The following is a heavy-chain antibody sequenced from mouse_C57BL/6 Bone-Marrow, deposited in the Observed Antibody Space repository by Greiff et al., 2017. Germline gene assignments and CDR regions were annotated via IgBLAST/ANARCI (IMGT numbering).Heavy chain of an antibody. CDR3: ARYWGAMYY. CDR1: GFTFTDYY. CDR2: IRNKANGYTT. Sequence: EVQGVESGGGLVQPGGSLSLSCAASGFTFTDYYMSWVRQPPGKALEWLGFIRNKANGYTTEYSASVKGRVTISRDNSQSILYLQMIALRAADSATKYCARYWGAMYYWGQGTSGTVAS. V-gene: IGHV7-3*01. J-gene: IGHJ4*01.